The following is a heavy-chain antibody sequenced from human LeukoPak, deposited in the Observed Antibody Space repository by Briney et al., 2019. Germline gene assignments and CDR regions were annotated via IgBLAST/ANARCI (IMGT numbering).Heavy chain of an antibody. CDR1: GFTFSSYA. Sequence: GGSLRLSCAASGFTFSSYAMHWVRQAPGKGLDWFSSVSPSGASTYYAASVKGRCTISRDNGKNSLYLEMNSLRAEDTAVYYCVRDALGESGAGGYWGQGTLVTVSS. J-gene: IGHJ4*02. CDR3: VRDALGESGAGGY. CDR2: VSPSGAST. V-gene: IGHV3-21*01. D-gene: IGHD3-3*01.